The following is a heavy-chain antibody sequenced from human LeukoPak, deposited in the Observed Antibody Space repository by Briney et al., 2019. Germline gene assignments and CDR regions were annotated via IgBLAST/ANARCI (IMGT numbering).Heavy chain of an antibody. D-gene: IGHD2-2*01. CDR1: GYAFIDYA. CDR3: ARDPGDDFVVPGDP. V-gene: IGHV7-4-1*02. J-gene: IGHJ5*02. CDR2: INTNTGNP. Sequence: GASVKVSCKASGYAFIDYAINWVRQAPGQGLEWMGWINTNTGNPTYAQGFTGRFVFSLDTSVGTTYLQISSLKAEDTAVYYCARDPGDDFVVPGDPWGQGTLVTVSS.